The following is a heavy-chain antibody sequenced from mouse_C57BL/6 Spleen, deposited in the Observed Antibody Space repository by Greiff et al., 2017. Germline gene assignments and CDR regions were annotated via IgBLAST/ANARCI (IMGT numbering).Heavy chain of an antibody. D-gene: IGHD1-1*01. V-gene: IGHV1-15*01. Sequence: QVTLKVCGAELVRPGASVTLSCKASGYTFTDYEMHWVKQTPVHGLEWIGAIDPETGGTAYNQKFKGKAILTADKSSSTAYMELRSLTSEDSAVYYCTKLLLDYWGQGTTLTVSS. J-gene: IGHJ2*01. CDR3: TKLLLDY. CDR1: GYTFTDYE. CDR2: IDPETGGT.